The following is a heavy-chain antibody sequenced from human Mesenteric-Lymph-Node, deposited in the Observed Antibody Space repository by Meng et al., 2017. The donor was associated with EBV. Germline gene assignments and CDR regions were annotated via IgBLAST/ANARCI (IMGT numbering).Heavy chain of an antibody. Sequence: QWQRQEPGPGLVKPSEPLPLTCTVSGGSITSYYWSWIRQTPGKGLEWIGFVYHTGTSRYNPSLRNRVTISPDTSKNQFSLRLTSVTAADTAVYYCARGGGDYGDYITDYWGRGTLVTVSS. D-gene: IGHD4-17*01. CDR2: VYHTGTS. V-gene: IGHV4-59*01. CDR3: ARGGGDYGDYITDY. J-gene: IGHJ4*02. CDR1: GGSITSYY.